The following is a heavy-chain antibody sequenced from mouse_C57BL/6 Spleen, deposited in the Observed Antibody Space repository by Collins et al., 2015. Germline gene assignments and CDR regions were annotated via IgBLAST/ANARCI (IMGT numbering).Heavy chain of an antibody. Sequence: EVKLVESGGGLVQPGGSLKLSCAASGFTFSSYTMSWVRQTPEKRLEWVAYISNGGGSTYYPDTVKGRFTISRDNAKNTLYLQMSSLKSEDTAMYYCARHRYWFAYWGQGTLVTVSA. J-gene: IGHJ3*01. V-gene: IGHV5-12-2*01. CDR3: ARHRYWFAY. D-gene: IGHD2-14*01. CDR1: GFTFSSYT. CDR2: ISNGGGST.